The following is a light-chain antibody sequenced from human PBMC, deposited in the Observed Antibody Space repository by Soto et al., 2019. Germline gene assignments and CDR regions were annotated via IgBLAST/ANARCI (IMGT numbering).Light chain of an antibody. Sequence: VVLSQSLDTLSLSPRERVKIYCRASQSVRAYLAWYQQKPGQAPRLLIYDASNRATGIPARFSGSGSGTDFTLTISSLEPEDFAVYYCQQRSSWPLTFGGGTNV. CDR1: QSVRAY. CDR2: DAS. V-gene: IGKV3-11*01. J-gene: IGKJ4*01. CDR3: QQRSSWPLT.